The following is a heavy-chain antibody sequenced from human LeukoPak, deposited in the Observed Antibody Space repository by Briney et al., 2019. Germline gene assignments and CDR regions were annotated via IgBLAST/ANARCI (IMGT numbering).Heavy chain of an antibody. CDR1: GFTFSSYW. CDR3: ARSYSAEMATRVPGY. Sequence: GGSLRLSCAASGFTFSSYWMHWVRQAPGKGLVWVSRINSDGSSISYADSVKGRFTISRDNAKNTLYLQMNSLRAEDTAVYYCARSYSAEMATRVPGYWGQGTLVTVSS. V-gene: IGHV3-74*01. CDR2: INSDGSSI. J-gene: IGHJ4*02. D-gene: IGHD5-24*01.